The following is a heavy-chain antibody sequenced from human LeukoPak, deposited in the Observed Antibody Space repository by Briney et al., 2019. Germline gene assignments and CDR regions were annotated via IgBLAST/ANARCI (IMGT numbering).Heavy chain of an antibody. D-gene: IGHD2-2*01. Sequence: SETLSLTCTVSGGSINGYYWSWIRQPPGKGLEWIGYIYYSGSTYYNPSLKSRVTISVDTSKNQFSLKLSSVTAADTAVYYCAREALVRDYYGMDVWGQGTTVTVSS. CDR1: GGSINGYY. CDR2: IYYSGST. J-gene: IGHJ6*02. V-gene: IGHV4-30-4*08. CDR3: AREALVRDYYGMDV.